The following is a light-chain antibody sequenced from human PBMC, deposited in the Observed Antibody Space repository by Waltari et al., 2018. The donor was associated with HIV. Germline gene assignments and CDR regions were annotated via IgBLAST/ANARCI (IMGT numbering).Light chain of an antibody. CDR2: EVR. Sequence: QSALTQPASVSGSPGQSITLSCTGTSNDAAGYNYIPSYQQHPGKAPQLMIDEVRNRPSGVSIRFSGSKSGNTASLTISGLQAEDEADYYCSSYTSSSTVFGGGTKLTVL. V-gene: IGLV2-14*01. CDR1: SNDAAGYNY. CDR3: SSYTSSSTV. J-gene: IGLJ2*01.